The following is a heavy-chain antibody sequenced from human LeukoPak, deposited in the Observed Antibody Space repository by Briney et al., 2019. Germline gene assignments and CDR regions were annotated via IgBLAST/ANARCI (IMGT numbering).Heavy chain of an antibody. J-gene: IGHJ4*02. CDR2: INQDGREK. CDR1: GFTFSSYW. D-gene: IGHD3-22*01. Sequence: GGSLRLSCAASGFTFSSYWMNWVRQAPGTGLEWVANINQDGREKYYVDSVKGRFTISRDNPKNSLYLKMNSLRAEDTAVYYCASHYDESSGYYGGFDYGGQGTLVPVSS. CDR3: ASHYDESSGYYGGFDY. V-gene: IGHV3-7*02.